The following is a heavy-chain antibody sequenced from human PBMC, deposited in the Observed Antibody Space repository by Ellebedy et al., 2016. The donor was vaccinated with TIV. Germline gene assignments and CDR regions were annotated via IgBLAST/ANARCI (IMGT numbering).Heavy chain of an antibody. V-gene: IGHV3-7*03. D-gene: IGHD1-26*01. CDR1: GFTFSSYW. CDR3: ARGYSGSYYEGSSDY. Sequence: GESLKISXAASGFTFSSYWMSWVRQAPGKGLEWVANIKQDGSEKYYVDSVKGRFTISRDNAKNSLYLQMNSLRAEDTAVYYCARGYSGSYYEGSSDYWGQGTLVTVSS. J-gene: IGHJ4*02. CDR2: IKQDGSEK.